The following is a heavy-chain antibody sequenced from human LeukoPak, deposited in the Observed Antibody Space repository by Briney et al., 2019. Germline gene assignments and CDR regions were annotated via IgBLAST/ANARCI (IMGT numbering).Heavy chain of an antibody. CDR1: GFIFSSYG. CDR3: ARASGGAQIDY. Sequence: GGSLSLSRAASGFIFSSYGMHWVRQARAKGLAWVAVIWYDGSNKYYADSVKGRFTISRDNSKNTLYLQMNSLRAEDTAVYYCARASGGAQIDYWGQGTLVTVSS. D-gene: IGHD1-26*01. J-gene: IGHJ4*02. V-gene: IGHV3-33*01. CDR2: IWYDGSNK.